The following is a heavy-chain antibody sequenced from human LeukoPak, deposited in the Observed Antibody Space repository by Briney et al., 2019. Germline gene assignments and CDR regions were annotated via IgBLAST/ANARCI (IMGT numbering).Heavy chain of an antibody. D-gene: IGHD2-15*01. CDR1: GFTLSSYE. J-gene: IGHJ4*02. CDR2: ISSSGSTI. CDR3: ARGRGGSSLYYFDY. Sequence: GGSLRLSCAASGFTLSSYEMNWVRQAPGKGLEWVSYISSSGSTIYYADSVKGRFTTSRDNAKNSLFLQMNSLRAEDTAVYYCARGRGGSSLYYFDYWGQGTLVTVSS. V-gene: IGHV3-48*03.